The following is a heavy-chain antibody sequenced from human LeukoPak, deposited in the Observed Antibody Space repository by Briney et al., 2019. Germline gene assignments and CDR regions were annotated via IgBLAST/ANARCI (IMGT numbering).Heavy chain of an antibody. CDR2: IYYSGDT. V-gene: IGHV4-39*07. CDR1: GASISSGNYY. D-gene: IGHD3-10*02. J-gene: IGHJ6*04. Sequence: SSETLSLTCTVSGASISSGNYYWGWIRQPPGRGLEWLGSIYYSGDTYNNPPLKSRVTISVDTAKSQFSLRLTSMTAEDTAVYYCAELGITMIGGVWGKRTTVTISS. CDR3: AELGITMIGGV.